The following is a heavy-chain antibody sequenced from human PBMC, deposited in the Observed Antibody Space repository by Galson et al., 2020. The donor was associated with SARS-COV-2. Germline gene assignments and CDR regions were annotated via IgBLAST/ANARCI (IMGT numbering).Heavy chain of an antibody. CDR1: GYIFTNYW. V-gene: IGHV5-51*01. CDR2: IFPGDSNV. CDR3: ARRLDDYNWGLYYFDS. J-gene: IGHJ4*02. D-gene: IGHD3-16*01. Sequence: GESLKISCKASGYIFTNYWIGWVRQMPGRGLEWMGVIFPGDSNVIYSPSFQGQVTILADESTKTVHLRWTSLKASDTAIYYCARRLDDYNWGLYYFDSWGQGTLVTVSS.